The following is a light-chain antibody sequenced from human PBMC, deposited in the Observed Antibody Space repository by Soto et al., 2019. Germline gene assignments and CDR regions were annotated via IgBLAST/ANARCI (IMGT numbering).Light chain of an antibody. J-gene: IGLJ2*01. V-gene: IGLV2-14*03. CDR2: DVS. CDR3: SSYTSGSVL. Sequence: QSVLTQPVSVSGSPGQSITISCTGTSSDVGGYNYVSWYRQHPGKAPKLMISDVSHRPSGVSNRFSGSKSGNTASLTISGLQAEDEADYYCSSYTSGSVLFGGGTKVTVL. CDR1: SSDVGGYNY.